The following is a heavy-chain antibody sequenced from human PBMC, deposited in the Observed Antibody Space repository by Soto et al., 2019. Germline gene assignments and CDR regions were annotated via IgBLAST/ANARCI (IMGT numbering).Heavy chain of an antibody. CDR1: GGTFSSYA. V-gene: IGHV1-69*01. J-gene: IGHJ6*02. Sequence: QVQLVQSGAEVKKPGSSVKVSCKASGGTFSSYAISWVRQAPGQGLEWMGGIIPIFGTANYAQKFQGRVTITADESTSTAYMELSSLRSEDTAVYYCAREYYYDSSGYYYDPDRYYYGMDVWGQGTTVTVS. D-gene: IGHD3-22*01. CDR2: IIPIFGTA. CDR3: AREYYYDSSGYYYDPDRYYYGMDV.